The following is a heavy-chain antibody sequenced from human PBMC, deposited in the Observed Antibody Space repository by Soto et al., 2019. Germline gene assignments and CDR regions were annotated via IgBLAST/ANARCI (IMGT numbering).Heavy chain of an antibody. J-gene: IGHJ3*02. Sequence: QVHLVQSGAEVKKPGSSVKVSCKASGGTFSNHAINWVRQAPGQGLEWMGRIIPIFTTTNYAQKFQGRVTITADESTITAYMELSSXXXDDTAVYYCAREVAADGTFREDVFDIWGQGTLVTVSS. V-gene: IGHV1-69*12. CDR2: IIPIFTTT. CDR3: AREVAADGTFREDVFDI. CDR1: GGTFSNHA. D-gene: IGHD6-13*01.